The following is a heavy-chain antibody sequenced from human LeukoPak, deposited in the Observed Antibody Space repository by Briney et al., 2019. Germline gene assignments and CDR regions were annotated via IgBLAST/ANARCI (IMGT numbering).Heavy chain of an antibody. D-gene: IGHD4-17*01. CDR1: GFTFSSYW. CDR3: ARATWYGDYVDY. CDR2: INQGGSEK. V-gene: IGHV3-7*04. J-gene: IGHJ4*02. Sequence: GGSLRLSCAASGFTFSSYWMSWVRQAPGKGLEWVANINQGGSEKYYVDSVKGRFTISRDNAKNSLYLQMNSLRAEDTAVYYCARATWYGDYVDYWGQGTLVTVSS.